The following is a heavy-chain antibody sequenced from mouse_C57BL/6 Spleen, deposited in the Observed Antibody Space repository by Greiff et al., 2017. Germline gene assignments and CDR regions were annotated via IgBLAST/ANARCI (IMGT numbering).Heavy chain of an antibody. CDR1: GFTFSDYY. D-gene: IGHD6-1*01. Sequence: EVKVVESEGGLVQPGSSMKLSCTASGFTFSDYYMAWVRQVPEKGLEWVANINYDGSSTYYLDSLKSRFIISRDNAKNILYLQMSSLKSEDTATYYCARGGLKAIDYWGQGTTLTVSS. CDR2: INYDGSST. CDR3: ARGGLKAIDY. J-gene: IGHJ2*01. V-gene: IGHV5-16*01.